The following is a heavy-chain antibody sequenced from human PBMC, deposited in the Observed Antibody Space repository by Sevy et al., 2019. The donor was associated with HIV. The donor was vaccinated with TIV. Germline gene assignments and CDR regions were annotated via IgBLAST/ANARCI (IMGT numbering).Heavy chain of an antibody. CDR1: GFTFSKYW. Sequence: GGSLRLSCAASGFTFSKYWMGWVRQAPGKGLEWVANIKQDEGQKYYVDSVKGRFTISRDNAKNSLYLQMNSLRAEDTAVYFCARDDGNYYPHYWGQGTLVTVSS. D-gene: IGHD1-26*01. CDR3: ARDDGNYYPHY. CDR2: IKQDEGQK. V-gene: IGHV3-7*01. J-gene: IGHJ4*02.